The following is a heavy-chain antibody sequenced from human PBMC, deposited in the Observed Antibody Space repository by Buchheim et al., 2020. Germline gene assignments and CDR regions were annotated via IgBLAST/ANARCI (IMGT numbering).Heavy chain of an antibody. CDR1: GFIFSDYD. CDR2: ISSSSSDT. V-gene: IGHV3-11*05. CDR3: ARDNSKGYFDY. D-gene: IGHD4-11*01. J-gene: IGHJ4*02. Sequence: QVQLVESGGGLAKPGGSLRLSCAASGFIFSDYDMSWIRQAPGKGLEWASYISSSSSDTNYADSVKGRFTISRDNAKNSLYLQMNSLRAEDTAVYYCARDNSKGYFDYWGQGTL.